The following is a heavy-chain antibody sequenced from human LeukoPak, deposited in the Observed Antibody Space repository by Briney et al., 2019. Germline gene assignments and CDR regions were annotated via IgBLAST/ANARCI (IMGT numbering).Heavy chain of an antibody. J-gene: IGHJ4*02. V-gene: IGHV1-69*13. CDR3: ATYSSSWYPTSYYFDY. CDR1: GGTFSSYA. Sequence: SVKLSCKASGGTFSSYAISWVRQAPGQGLEWVGGIIPIFGTANSAQKFQGRVTITADESTSTAYMELSSLRSEDTAVYYCATYSSSWYPTSYYFDYWGQGTLVTVSS. D-gene: IGHD6-13*01. CDR2: IIPIFGTA.